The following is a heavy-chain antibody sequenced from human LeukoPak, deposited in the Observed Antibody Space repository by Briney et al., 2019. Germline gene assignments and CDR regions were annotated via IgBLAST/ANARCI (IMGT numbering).Heavy chain of an antibody. V-gene: IGHV1-69*06. Sequence: SVKVSCMASGGILSSYAISWVRPAPGKGLEWMGGIIRIFGTANYAQKFQGRVTITADKSTSTAYMELSSLRSEDTAVYYCARDNDDGDYFDYWGQGTLVTVSS. CDR3: ARDNDDGDYFDY. J-gene: IGHJ4*02. D-gene: IGHD4-17*01. CDR1: GGILSSYA. CDR2: IIRIFGTA.